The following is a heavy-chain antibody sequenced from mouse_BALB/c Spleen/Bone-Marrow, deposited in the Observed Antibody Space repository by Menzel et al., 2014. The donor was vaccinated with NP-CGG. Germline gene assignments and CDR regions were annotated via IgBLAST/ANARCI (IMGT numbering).Heavy chain of an antibody. CDR1: GFTFSDYY. CDR2: ISDGGSYT. CDR3: ARVPYDYFDY. D-gene: IGHD2-3*01. Sequence: EVHLVESGGGLVKPGGSLKLSCAASGFTFSDYYMYWVRQTPEKRLEWVATISDGGSYTYYPDSVKGRFTISRDNAKNNLYLQMSSLKSEDTAMYYCARVPYDYFDYWGQGTTLTVSS. V-gene: IGHV5-4*02. J-gene: IGHJ2*01.